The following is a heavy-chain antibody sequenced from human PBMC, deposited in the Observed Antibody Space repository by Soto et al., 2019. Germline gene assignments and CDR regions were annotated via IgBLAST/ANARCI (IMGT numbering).Heavy chain of an antibody. Sequence: SDTLSLGRFVCCCYISSRNCSWGWIRKQRAQGLDGFGSVYYSARTDYNPSLKSRVTISVDTSKNQISLKLSSVTAADTAVYYCAKQETSGRDFYYYGMDVWGQGTTV. D-gene: IGHD3-10*01. CDR2: VYYSART. CDR1: CCYISSRNCS. V-gene: IGHV4-39*01. CDR3: AKQETSGRDFYYYGMDV. J-gene: IGHJ6*02.